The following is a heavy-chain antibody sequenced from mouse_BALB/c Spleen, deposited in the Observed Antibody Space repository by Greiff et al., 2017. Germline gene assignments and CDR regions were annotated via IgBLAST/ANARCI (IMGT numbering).Heavy chain of an antibody. V-gene: IGHV5-6-5*01. J-gene: IGHJ2*01. D-gene: IGHD1-1*01. CDR1: GFTFSSYA. CDR3: ARDHYYSSSSYYFDY. Sequence: EVLLVESGGGLVKPGGSLKLSCAASGFTFSSYAMSWVRQSPEKRLEWVASISSGGSTYYPASLMGRLSISRDNARNHLYLKMSSLRSEDTAMYYCARDHYYSSSSYYFDYWGQGTTLTVSS. CDR2: ISSGGST.